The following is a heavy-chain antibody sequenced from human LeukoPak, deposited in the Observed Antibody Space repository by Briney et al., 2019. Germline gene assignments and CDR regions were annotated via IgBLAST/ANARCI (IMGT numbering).Heavy chain of an antibody. CDR3: VRAYHPGGWFDP. J-gene: IGHJ5*02. CDR2: INWNGGST. CDR1: GFTFDDYG. D-gene: IGHD2-21*01. V-gene: IGHV3-20*04. Sequence: GGSLRLSCAASGFTFDDYGMSWVRQAPGKGLEWVSGINWNGGSTGYADSVKGRFTISRDNAKDSLYLQMNSLTAEDTAMHYCVRAYHPGGWFDPWGQGTLVTVSS.